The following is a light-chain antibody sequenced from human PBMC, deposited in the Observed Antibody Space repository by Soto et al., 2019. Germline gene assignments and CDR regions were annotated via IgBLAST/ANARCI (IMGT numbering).Light chain of an antibody. V-gene: IGLV2-14*01. Sequence: QSALTQPASVSGSPGQSITISCAGTSSDIGSQNFVSWHQQHPGKAPKFIIYGVTNRPSGVSHRFSGFKSGNTASLTISGLQADDEADYYCSSYSSRYTWVFGTGTQLTVL. J-gene: IGLJ6*01. CDR1: SSDIGSQNF. CDR2: GVT. CDR3: SSYSSRYTWV.